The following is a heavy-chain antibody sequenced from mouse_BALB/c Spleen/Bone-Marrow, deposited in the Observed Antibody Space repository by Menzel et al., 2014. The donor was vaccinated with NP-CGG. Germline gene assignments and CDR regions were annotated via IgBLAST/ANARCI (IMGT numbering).Heavy chain of an antibody. V-gene: IGHV1-69*02. J-gene: IGHJ3*01. CDR3: ARRELGPRWFTY. Sequence: VQRQESGAEFVEPGASVKLSCKASGYTFTSYWMHWVKQRPGQGLEWIGEIDPSDSYTNYNQKFKGKATLTVDKSSSTAYMQLSSLTSEDSAVYYCARRELGPRWFTYWGQGTLVTV. D-gene: IGHD3-1*01. CDR2: IDPSDSYT. CDR1: GYTFTSYW.